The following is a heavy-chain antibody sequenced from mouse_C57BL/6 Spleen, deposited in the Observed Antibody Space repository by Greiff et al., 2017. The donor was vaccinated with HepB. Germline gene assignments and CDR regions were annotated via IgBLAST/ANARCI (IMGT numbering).Heavy chain of an antibody. CDR3: AREGLSTMVAFDY. Sequence: EVKVVESGGGLVKPGGSLKLSCAASGFTFSSYAMSWVRQTPEKRLEWVATISDGGSYTYYPDNVKGRFTISRDNAKNNLYLQMSHLKSEDTAMYYCAREGLSTMVAFDYWGQGTTLTVSS. CDR1: GFTFSSYA. J-gene: IGHJ2*01. V-gene: IGHV5-4*01. CDR2: ISDGGSYT. D-gene: IGHD2-13*01.